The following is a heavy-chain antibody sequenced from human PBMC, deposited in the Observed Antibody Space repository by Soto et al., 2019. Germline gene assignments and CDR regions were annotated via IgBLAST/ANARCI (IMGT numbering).Heavy chain of an antibody. J-gene: IGHJ4*02. CDR1: GFTFSSFA. Sequence: EVQLLESGGGSVQPGGSLRLSCAASGFTFSSFAMSWVRQAPEKRLEWVTGISGSGRSTFYADSVKGRFTISRDNSKNTLYLQMNSLRAEDTAVYYCAGDDATTAPSTFDYWGQGALVTVSS. V-gene: IGHV3-23*01. CDR3: AGDDATTAPSTFDY. CDR2: ISGSGRST. D-gene: IGHD2-21*02.